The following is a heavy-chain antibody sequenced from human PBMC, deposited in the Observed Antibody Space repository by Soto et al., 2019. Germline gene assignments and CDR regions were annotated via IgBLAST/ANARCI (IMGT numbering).Heavy chain of an antibody. V-gene: IGHV4-59*01. Sequence: QVQLQESGPGLVKPSETLSLTCSISGGSISDYQWNWIRQPPGNGLEWIGYIYYSGRTNYNPSLKSRLTISLDTSTRQFSLRLRSVTAADTAVYYCARMRGLGEISPYLDYWGQGALVTVSS. CDR3: ARMRGLGEISPYLDY. CDR2: IYYSGRT. J-gene: IGHJ4*02. CDR1: GGSISDYQ. D-gene: IGHD3-16*01.